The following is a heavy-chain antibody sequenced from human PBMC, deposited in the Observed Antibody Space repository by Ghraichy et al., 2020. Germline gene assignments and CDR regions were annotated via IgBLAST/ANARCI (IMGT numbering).Heavy chain of an antibody. V-gene: IGHV3-15*01. CDR1: GFTFSNAW. CDR3: TTLGLSDT. D-gene: IGHD2/OR15-2a*01. CDR2: IRSKADGGTT. J-gene: IGHJ5*02. Sequence: GGSLRLSCAASGFTFSNAWMSWVRQAPGKGLVWLGRIRSKADGGTTDYAATVKGRFFFSRDDSKDTLYLQMNSLKTEDTAVYYCTTLGLSDTWGQGTLVTASS.